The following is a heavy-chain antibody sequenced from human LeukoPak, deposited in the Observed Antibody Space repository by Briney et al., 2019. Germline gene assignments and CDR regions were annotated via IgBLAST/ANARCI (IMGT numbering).Heavy chain of an antibody. Sequence: SETLSLTCTVSGGSISSSSYYWGWIRQPPGKGLEWIGSIYYSGSTYYNPSLKSRVTISVDTSKNQFSLKLSSVTAADTAVYYCARHRITMVRGDLFDYWGQGTLVTVSS. J-gene: IGHJ4*02. D-gene: IGHD3-10*01. CDR1: GGSISSSSYY. CDR3: ARHRITMVRGDLFDY. V-gene: IGHV4-39*01. CDR2: IYYSGST.